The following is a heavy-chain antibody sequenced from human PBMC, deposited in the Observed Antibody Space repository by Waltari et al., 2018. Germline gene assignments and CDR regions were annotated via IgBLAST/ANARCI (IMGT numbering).Heavy chain of an antibody. J-gene: IGHJ4*02. Sequence: QVQLVQSGAEVKKPGASVKVSCKASGYTFTGYYMHWLRQAPGQGLEWMGRINPNSGGTNYAQKFQGRVTMTRDTSISTAYMELSRLRSDDTAVYYCAREAAAGTKNFDYWGQGTLVTVSS. CDR3: AREAAAGTKNFDY. CDR1: GYTFTGYY. CDR2: INPNSGGT. V-gene: IGHV1-2*06. D-gene: IGHD6-13*01.